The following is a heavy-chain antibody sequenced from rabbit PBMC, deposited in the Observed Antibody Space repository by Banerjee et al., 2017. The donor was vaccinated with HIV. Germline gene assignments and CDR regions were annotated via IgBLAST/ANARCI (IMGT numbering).Heavy chain of an antibody. CDR3: ARTSASGYYPYYFNL. CDR1: GFDFSSGYD. J-gene: IGHJ4*01. V-gene: IGHV1S40*01. D-gene: IGHD1-1*01. CDR2: IDIDKGST. Sequence: QSLEESGGDLVKPGASLTLTCKASGFDFSSGYDMCWVRQAPGKGLEWIGCIDIDKGSTDYASWATGRFTISKTSSTTVTLQMTSLTAADTATYFCARTSASGYYPYYFNLWGPGTLVPVS.